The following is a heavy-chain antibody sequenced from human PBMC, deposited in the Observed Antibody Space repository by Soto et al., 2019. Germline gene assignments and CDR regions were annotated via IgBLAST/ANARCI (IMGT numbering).Heavy chain of an antibody. D-gene: IGHD3-10*01. Sequence: QITLKESGPTLVKPTQTLTLTCTFSGFSLDTSGVGVGWIRQPPGKALEWVAVIYWDDYKHFSPSLESRLTSTKDTSKNLVVLTMTDMDPVDTATYYCAPKGSGLYPLDYWGQGTLVTVSS. V-gene: IGHV2-5*02. CDR3: APKGSGLYPLDY. CDR2: IYWDDYK. CDR1: GFSLDTSGVG. J-gene: IGHJ4*02.